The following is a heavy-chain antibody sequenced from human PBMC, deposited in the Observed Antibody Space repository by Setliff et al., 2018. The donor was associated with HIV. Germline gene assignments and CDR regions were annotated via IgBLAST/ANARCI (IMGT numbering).Heavy chain of an antibody. CDR3: ASDYYASGSYGH. D-gene: IGHD3-10*01. J-gene: IGHJ4*02. Sequence: GGSLRLSCAASEFTFSSYGMHWVRQAPGKGLEWVATTSDDGSNKYYADSVKGRFTISRDNSRNTLYLHMNSLRPEDTAVYYCASDYYASGSYGHWGQGTQVTVSS. V-gene: IGHV3-30*03. CDR1: EFTFSSYG. CDR2: TSDDGSNK.